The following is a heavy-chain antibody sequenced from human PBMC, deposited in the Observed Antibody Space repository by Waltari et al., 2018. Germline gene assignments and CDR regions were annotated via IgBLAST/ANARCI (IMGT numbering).Heavy chain of an antibody. CDR1: GYTLTELS. J-gene: IGHJ4*02. Sequence: QVQLVQSGAEVKKPGASVKVSCKVSGYTLTELSMHWVRQAPGKGLEWMGGFDPEDGETIYAQKFQGRVTMTEETSTDTAYMELSSLRSEDTAVYYCATIWFGYWGSTQIFDYWGQGTLVTVSS. CDR2: FDPEDGET. CDR3: ATIWFGYWGSTQIFDY. D-gene: IGHD3-10*01. V-gene: IGHV1-24*01.